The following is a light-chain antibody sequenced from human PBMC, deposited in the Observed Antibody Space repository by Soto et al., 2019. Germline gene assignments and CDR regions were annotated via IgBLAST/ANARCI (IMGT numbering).Light chain of an antibody. CDR2: DAS. CDR3: HQYGSTPFT. Sequence: EIVLTQSPGTLSLSPGDRATLSCRASQSVSTNYLAWYQQKLGQAPRLLIYDASSRATGIPDRFSGNGSGTDFTLTISRLEPEDFAVYYCHQYGSTPFTFGPGTKVDIK. CDR1: QSVSTNY. J-gene: IGKJ3*01. V-gene: IGKV3-20*01.